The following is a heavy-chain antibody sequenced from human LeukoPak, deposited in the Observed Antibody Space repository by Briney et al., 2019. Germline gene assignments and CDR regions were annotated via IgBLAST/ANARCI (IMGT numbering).Heavy chain of an antibody. J-gene: IGHJ5*02. V-gene: IGHV1-8*01. CDR2: MNPNSGNT. Sequence: ASVKVSCKASGYTFTSYDINWVRQATGQGLEWMGWMNPNSGNTGYAQKFQGRVTMTRNTSISTAYMELSSLRSEDTAVYYCATIAGYYYDNNLGPWGRGTLVTVSS. CDR1: GYTFTSYD. CDR3: ATIAGYYYDNNLGP. D-gene: IGHD3-22*01.